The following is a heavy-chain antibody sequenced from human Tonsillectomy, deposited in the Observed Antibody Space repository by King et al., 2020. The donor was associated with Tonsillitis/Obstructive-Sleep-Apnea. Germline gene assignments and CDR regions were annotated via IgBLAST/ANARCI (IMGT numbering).Heavy chain of an antibody. CDR1: GFTFDDYA. V-gene: IGHV3-9*01. J-gene: IGHJ3*02. Sequence: QLVQSGGGLVQPGRSLRLSCAASGFTFDDYAMYWVRQAPGKGLEWVSGISWNSGTIRYADSVKGRFTISRDNAKNSLYLQMNSLRTEDTALYHCAKDLIIAESGTPGDAFDIWGRGTMVTVSS. CDR2: ISWNSGTI. D-gene: IGHD6-13*01. CDR3: AKDLIIAESGTPGDAFDI.